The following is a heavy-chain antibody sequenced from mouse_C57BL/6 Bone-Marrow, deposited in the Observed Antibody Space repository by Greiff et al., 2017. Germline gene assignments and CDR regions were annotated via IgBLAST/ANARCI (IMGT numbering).Heavy chain of an antibody. CDR3: APAYYSNFYWYFDV. D-gene: IGHD2-5*01. V-gene: IGHV1-26*01. CDR2: INPNNGGT. CDR1: GYTFTDYY. J-gene: IGHJ1*03. Sequence: VQLQQSGPELVKPGASVKISCKASGYTFTDYYMNWVKQSHGKSLEWIGDINPNNGGTSYNQKFKGKATLTVDKSSSTAYMELRSLTSEDSAVYYCAPAYYSNFYWYFDVWGTGTTVTVSS.